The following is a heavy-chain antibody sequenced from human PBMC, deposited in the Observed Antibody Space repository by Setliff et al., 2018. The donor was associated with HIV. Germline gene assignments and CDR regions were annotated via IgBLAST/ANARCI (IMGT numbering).Heavy chain of an antibody. J-gene: IGHJ3*01. CDR3: ARDQADVYNYLLSGAFDF. D-gene: IGHD3-10*01. V-gene: IGHV4-39*02. CDR2: IFYTGSA. Sequence: PSETLSLTCTVSGGSISNGYYYWVWIRQPPGKGLEWIGGIFYTGSAHYNPSLKSRVTISVDTSRNQFSMKLSSVTAADTAVYYCARDQADVYNYLLSGAFDFWGQGAMVTVSS. CDR1: GGSISNGYYY.